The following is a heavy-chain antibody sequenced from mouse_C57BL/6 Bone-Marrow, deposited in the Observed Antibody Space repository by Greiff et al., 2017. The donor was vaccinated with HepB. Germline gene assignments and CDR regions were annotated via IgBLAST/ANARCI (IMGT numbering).Heavy chain of an antibody. CDR2: INPNNGGT. CDR1: GYTFTDYY. CDR3: ARDDYDEYFDV. V-gene: IGHV1-26*01. J-gene: IGHJ1*03. D-gene: IGHD2-4*01. Sequence: VQLQQSGPELVKPGASVKISCKASGYTFTDYYMNWVKQSHGKSLEWIGDINPNNGGTSYNQKFKGKATLTVDKSSSTAYMELRSLTSEDSAVYYCARDDYDEYFDVWGTGTTVTVSS.